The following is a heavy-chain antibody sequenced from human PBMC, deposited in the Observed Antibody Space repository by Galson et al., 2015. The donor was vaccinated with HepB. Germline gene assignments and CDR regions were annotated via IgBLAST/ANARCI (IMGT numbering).Heavy chain of an antibody. CDR1: GFTFSSYA. Sequence: LRLSCAASGFTFSSYAMSWVRQAPGKGLEWVSAISGSGGSTYYADSVKGRFTISRDNSKNTLYLQMNSLRAEDTAVYYCAKVSGIAVAGTRGAFDIWGQGTMVTVSS. V-gene: IGHV3-23*01. D-gene: IGHD6-19*01. CDR2: ISGSGGST. J-gene: IGHJ3*02. CDR3: AKVSGIAVAGTRGAFDI.